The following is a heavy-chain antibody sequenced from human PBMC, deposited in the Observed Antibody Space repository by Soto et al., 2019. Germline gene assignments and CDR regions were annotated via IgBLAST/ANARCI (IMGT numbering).Heavy chain of an antibody. CDR2: IYYSGST. D-gene: IGHD6-13*01. Sequence: SETLSLTCTVSGGSISSSSYYWGWIRQPPGKGLEWIGSIYYSGSTYYNPSLKSRVTISVDTSKNQFSLKLSSVTAADTAVYYCARASWGAAAGTETHRLVSYYYMDVWGKGTTVTVSS. CDR1: GGSISSSSYY. J-gene: IGHJ6*03. V-gene: IGHV4-39*01. CDR3: ARASWGAAAGTETHRLVSYYYMDV.